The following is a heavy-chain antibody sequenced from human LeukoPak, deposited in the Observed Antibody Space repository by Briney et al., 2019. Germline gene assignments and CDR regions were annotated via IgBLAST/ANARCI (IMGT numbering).Heavy chain of an antibody. V-gene: IGHV5-51*01. J-gene: IGHJ4*02. CDR2: IYPGDSDT. D-gene: IGHD3-10*01. CDR3: ARVPYYYGSGSYYFDY. CDR1: GYSFTSYW. Sequence: GESLKISCKGSGYSFTSYWIGWVRQMPGKGLEWMGIIYPGDSDTRYSPSFQGQATISADKSISTAYLQWSSLKASDTAMYYCARVPYYYGSGSYYFDYWGQGTLVTVSS.